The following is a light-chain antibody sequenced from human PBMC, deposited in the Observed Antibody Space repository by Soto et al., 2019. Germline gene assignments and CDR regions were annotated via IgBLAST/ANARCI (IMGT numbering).Light chain of an antibody. J-gene: IGKJ1*01. Sequence: EIVLTQSPGTLSLSPGERATLSCRASQSVSSSYLAWYQQKPGQAPRLLIYVASSRATGIPDRFSGSGSGTDFTLTISRLEPEDFALYYCQQYNDWPLTLGQGTKVDIK. V-gene: IGKV3-20*01. CDR3: QQYNDWPLT. CDR1: QSVSSSY. CDR2: VAS.